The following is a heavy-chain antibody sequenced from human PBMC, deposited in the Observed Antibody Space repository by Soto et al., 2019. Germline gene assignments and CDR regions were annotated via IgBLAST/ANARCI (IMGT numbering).Heavy chain of an antibody. CDR1: GFTFSSYA. CDR3: AREYYDYVWGSYRYLDY. Sequence: QVQLVESGGGVVQPGRSLRLYCAASGFTFSSYAMHWVRQAPGKGLEWVAVISYDGSNKYYADSVKGRFTISRDNSKNTLYLQMNSLRAEDTAVYYCAREYYDYVWGSYRYLDYWGQGTLVTVSS. D-gene: IGHD3-16*02. V-gene: IGHV3-30-3*01. J-gene: IGHJ4*02. CDR2: ISYDGSNK.